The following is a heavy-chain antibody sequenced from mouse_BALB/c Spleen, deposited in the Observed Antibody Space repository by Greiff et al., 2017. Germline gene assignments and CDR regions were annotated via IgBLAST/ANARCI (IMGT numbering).Heavy chain of an antibody. D-gene: IGHD3-2*01. V-gene: IGHV2-9-2*01. CDR1: GFSLTSYD. Sequence: QVQLQESGPGLVAPSQSLSITCTVSGFSLTSYDISWIRQPPGKGLEWLGVIWTGGGTNYNSAFMSRLSISKDNSKSQVFLKMNSLQTDDTAIYHCVSSTARASWFAYWGQGTLVTVSA. J-gene: IGHJ3*01. CDR2: IWTGGGT. CDR3: VSSTARASWFAY.